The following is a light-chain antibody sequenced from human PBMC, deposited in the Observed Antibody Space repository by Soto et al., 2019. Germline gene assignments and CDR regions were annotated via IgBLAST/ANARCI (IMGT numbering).Light chain of an antibody. CDR3: QQYNNWPRAT. CDR1: QSISSN. V-gene: IGKV3-15*01. CDR2: RTS. Sequence: EIVLTQSPATLSVSPGDRATLSCRASQSISSNVACYQQKPGQAPRLLMFRTSSRATGFPARFSGSGSGTEFNLTISSLQSEDFGVYYCQQYNNWPRATFGGGTKVDIK. J-gene: IGKJ4*01.